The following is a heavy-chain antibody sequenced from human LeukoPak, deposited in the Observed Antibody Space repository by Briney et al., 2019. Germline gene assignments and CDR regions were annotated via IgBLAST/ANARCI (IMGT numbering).Heavy chain of an antibody. CDR1: GGSISSGGYY. V-gene: IGHV4-30-2*01. CDR3: ARGMGGNSGNWFDP. J-gene: IGHJ5*02. CDR2: IYHSGST. D-gene: IGHD4-23*01. Sequence: SETLSLTCTVSGGSISSGGYYWSWIRQPPGKGLEWIGYIYHSGSTYYNPSLKSRVTISVDRSKNQFSLKLSSVTAADTAVYYCARGMGGNSGNWFDPWGQGTLVTVSS.